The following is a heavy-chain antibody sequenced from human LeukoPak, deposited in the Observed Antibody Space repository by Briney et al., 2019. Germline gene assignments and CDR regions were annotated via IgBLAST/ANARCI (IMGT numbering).Heavy chain of an antibody. D-gene: IGHD3-22*01. CDR1: GSTFSSYA. Sequence: GGSLRLSCTASGSTFSSYAMSWVRQAPGKGLEWVSTISGSGGRTYHADSVKGRFTISRDNSKNTLYLQMNSLRAGDTAVYYCAKVMGDYYASSGYLPFDSWGQGTLVSVSS. J-gene: IGHJ4*02. V-gene: IGHV3-23*01. CDR3: AKVMGDYYASSGYLPFDS. CDR2: ISGSGGRT.